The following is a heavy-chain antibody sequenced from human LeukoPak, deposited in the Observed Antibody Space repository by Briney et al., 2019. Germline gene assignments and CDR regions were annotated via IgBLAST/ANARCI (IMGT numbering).Heavy chain of an antibody. J-gene: IGHJ6*02. CDR3: ARGGRVYYYYYYGMDV. V-gene: IGHV4-39*07. CDR2: INHSGST. CDR1: GGSISSSSYY. Sequence: NPSETLSLTCTVSGGSISSSSYYWGWIRQPPGKGLEWIGEINHSGSTNYNPSLKSRVTISVDTSKNQFSLKLSSVTAADTAVYYCARGGRVYYYYYYGMDVWGQGTTVTVSS.